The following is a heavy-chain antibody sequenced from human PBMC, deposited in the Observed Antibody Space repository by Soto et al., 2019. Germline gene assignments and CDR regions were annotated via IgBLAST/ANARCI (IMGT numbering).Heavy chain of an antibody. J-gene: IGHJ5*02. CDR2: VYYSGNT. CDR3: ARHDVSYGQYNWFDP. V-gene: IGHV4-39*01. Sequence: QLQLQESGPGLVKPSETLSLTCTVSGGSISSISYYWGWIRQPPGQGLVWIGSVYYSGNTYYTPSLKSRVTISVDTYKNPFSQRLSSVTAADTAVYYCARHDVSYGQYNWFDPWGQGTLVTVSS. CDR1: GGSISSISYY. D-gene: IGHD5-18*01.